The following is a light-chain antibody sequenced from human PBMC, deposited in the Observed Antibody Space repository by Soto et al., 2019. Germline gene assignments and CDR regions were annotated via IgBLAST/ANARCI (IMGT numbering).Light chain of an antibody. V-gene: IGLV1-47*01. Sequence: QSVLTQPPSASGTPGQTVTISCSGSSSNIGSNYVYWYQQVPGTAPKLLIYRDNLRPSGVPDRFSGSKSGTSASLAISGLRSEDEADYYCAAWDDSLSGVFGGGTKLTVL. CDR2: RDN. J-gene: IGLJ2*01. CDR3: AAWDDSLSGV. CDR1: SSNIGSNY.